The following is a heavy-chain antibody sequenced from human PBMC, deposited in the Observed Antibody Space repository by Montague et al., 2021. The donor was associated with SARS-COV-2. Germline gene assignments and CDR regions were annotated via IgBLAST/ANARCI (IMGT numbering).Heavy chain of an antibody. CDR1: GGSFNDCY. J-gene: IGHJ4*02. CDR2: INRSGSA. V-gene: IGHV4-34*01. D-gene: IGHD6-6*01. Sequence: SETLSLTCAVYGGSFNDCYWSWIRQAPGKGLEWIGEINRSGSAKYNPSLRSRVTISVDKSKNQFSLKLSSVTAADTAVYYCARDLNEYSSSGGFDYWGQGTLVTVSS. CDR3: ARDLNEYSSSGGFDY.